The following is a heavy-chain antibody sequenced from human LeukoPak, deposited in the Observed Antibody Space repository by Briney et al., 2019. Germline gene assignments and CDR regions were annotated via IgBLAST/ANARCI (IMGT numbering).Heavy chain of an antibody. CDR1: GGSFSGYY. V-gene: IGHV4-34*01. D-gene: IGHD3-3*01. CDR3: ARVQYYDFWSGYDNWFDP. Sequence: SETLSLTCAVYGGSFSGYYWSWIRQPPGNGLEWIGEINHSGSTNYNPSLKSRVTISVDTSKNQFSLKLSSVTAADTAVYYCARVQYYDFWSGYDNWFDPWGQGTLVTVSS. J-gene: IGHJ5*02. CDR2: INHSGST.